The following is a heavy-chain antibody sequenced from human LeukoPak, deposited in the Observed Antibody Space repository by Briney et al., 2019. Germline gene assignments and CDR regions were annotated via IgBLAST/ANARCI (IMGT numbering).Heavy chain of an antibody. Sequence: PSETLSLTCAVYGGSFSGYYWSWIRQPPGKGLEWIGEINHSGSTNYNPSLKSRVTISVDTSKNQFSLKLSSVTAADTAVYYCAGKGTIAFDPWGQGTLVTVSS. CDR3: AGKGTIAFDP. CDR2: INHSGST. J-gene: IGHJ5*02. V-gene: IGHV4-34*01. D-gene: IGHD3-9*01. CDR1: GGSFSGYY.